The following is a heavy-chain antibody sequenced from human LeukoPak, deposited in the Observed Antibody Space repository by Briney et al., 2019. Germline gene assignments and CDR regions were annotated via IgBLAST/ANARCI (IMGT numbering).Heavy chain of an antibody. D-gene: IGHD1-14*01. CDR2: IIPIFGTA. J-gene: IGHJ6*03. CDR3: ARVLQNRDYYYYYYMDV. Sequence: ASVKVSCKASGGTFSSYAISWVRQAPGQGLEWMGGIIPIFGTANYAQKFQGRVTITTDESTSTAYMELSSLRSEDTAVYYCARVLQNRDYYYYYYMDVWGKGTTVTVSS. V-gene: IGHV1-69*05. CDR1: GGTFSSYA.